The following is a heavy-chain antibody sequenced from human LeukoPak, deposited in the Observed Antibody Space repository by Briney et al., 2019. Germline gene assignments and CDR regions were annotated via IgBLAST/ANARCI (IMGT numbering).Heavy chain of an antibody. V-gene: IGHV3-74*01. CDR3: ARGALSFYGSGSFQY. D-gene: IGHD3-10*01. CDR1: VFTFSNYW. J-gene: IGHJ4*02. CDR2: INVDGSTT. Sequence: GGSLRLSCAASVFTFSNYWMHWVRQAPGKGLVWVSRINVDGSTTDYADSVKGRFTISRDNAKNTLYVQMISLRAEDTAVYYCARGALSFYGSGSFQYWGQGSLVTVSS.